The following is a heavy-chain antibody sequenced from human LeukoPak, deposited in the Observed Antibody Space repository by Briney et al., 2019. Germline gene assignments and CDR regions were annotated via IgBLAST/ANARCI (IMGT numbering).Heavy chain of an antibody. Sequence: SETLSLTCTVSGGSISSYYWSWIRQPPGKGLEWIGYIYYSGSTNYNPSLKSRVTISVDTSKNQFSLKLSSVTAADTAVYYCARDRAMVRGVTGSWFDPWGQGTLVTVSS. CDR1: GGSISSYY. D-gene: IGHD3-10*01. CDR3: ARDRAMVRGVTGSWFDP. J-gene: IGHJ5*02. CDR2: IYYSGST. V-gene: IGHV4-59*01.